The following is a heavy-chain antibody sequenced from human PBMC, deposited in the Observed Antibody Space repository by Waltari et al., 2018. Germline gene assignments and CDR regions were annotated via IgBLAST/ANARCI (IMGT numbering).Heavy chain of an antibody. V-gene: IGHV3-48*03. CDR3: TRERSVTGKGNLDY. CDR1: GFPLSSYQ. Sequence: EVQLVESGGGLVQTGGSLRRSCPARGFPLSSYQMNWVRQAPGKGLEWVSYISSGGSNIFYAESVKGRFTISRDNAKNSLYLQMNSLRVEDTAVYYCTRERSVTGKGNLDYWGQGTLVTVSS. D-gene: IGHD3-10*01. CDR2: ISSGGSNI. J-gene: IGHJ4*02.